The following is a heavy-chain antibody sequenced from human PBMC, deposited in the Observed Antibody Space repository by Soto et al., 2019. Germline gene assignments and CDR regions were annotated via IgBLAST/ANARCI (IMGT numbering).Heavy chain of an antibody. Sequence: ASVKVSCKTSGYPFTSYGINWVRQAPGQGPEWMGWISAYNGKTSYTQKFQGRVTMTTDTSTSTAYMELRSLRSDDTAVYYCARDRLIAVTGLLHYWGEGTLVTVSS. CDR3: ARDRLIAVTGLLHY. J-gene: IGHJ4*02. CDR2: ISAYNGKT. CDR1: GYPFTSYG. V-gene: IGHV1-18*01. D-gene: IGHD1-1*01.